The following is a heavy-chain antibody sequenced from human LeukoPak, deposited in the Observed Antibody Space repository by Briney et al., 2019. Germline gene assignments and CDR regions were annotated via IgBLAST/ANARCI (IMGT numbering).Heavy chain of an antibody. CDR1: GVSLSGYS. CDR2: IYHSGST. Sequence: SETLSLTCAVYGVSLSGYSWSWIRQPPGKGLEWIGEIYHSGSTNYNPSLKTRVTISVDKSKNQFSLKLCSVTAADTAVYYCARASHDYGDYSHFDYWGQGTLVTVSS. V-gene: IGHV4-34*01. CDR3: ARASHDYGDYSHFDY. D-gene: IGHD4-17*01. J-gene: IGHJ4*02.